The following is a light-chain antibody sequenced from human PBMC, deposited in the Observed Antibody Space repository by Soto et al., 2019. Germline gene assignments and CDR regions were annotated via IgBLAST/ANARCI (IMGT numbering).Light chain of an antibody. CDR3: CSSTRGGTLA. J-gene: IGLJ2*01. Sequence: QSVLTQPASVSGSPGQSITISCIGTSNDISPYNYVSWYLHHPGQAPQLLIYDVHNRPSGISAHFSGSKSGNTASLTISGRQHDDKALYYCCSSTRGGTLAFGGGTKLTVL. V-gene: IGLV2-14*01. CDR2: DVH. CDR1: SNDISPYNY.